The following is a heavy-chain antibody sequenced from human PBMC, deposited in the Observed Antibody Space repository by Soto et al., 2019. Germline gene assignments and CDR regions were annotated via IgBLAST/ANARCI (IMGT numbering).Heavy chain of an antibody. Sequence: SETLSLTCTVSGGSISSTNHYWGWIRQPPGKGLEWIGDVYYSGMTRYNPSLKSRVAISVDTSKSQFSLRLTSVTAADTAVYYCARHGYYYDSTGYYYFVWGQGTLVTVSS. V-gene: IGHV4-39*01. CDR3: ARHGYYYDSTGYYYFV. CDR2: VYYSGMT. CDR1: GGSISSTNHY. J-gene: IGHJ4*02. D-gene: IGHD3-22*01.